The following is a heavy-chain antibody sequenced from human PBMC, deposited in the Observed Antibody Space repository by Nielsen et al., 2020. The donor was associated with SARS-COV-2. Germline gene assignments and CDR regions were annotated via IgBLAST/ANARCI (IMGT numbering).Heavy chain of an antibody. CDR1: GFTFSSYS. J-gene: IGHJ4*02. CDR2: ISSSSSYI. CDR3: ASRYCSGGSCYGY. Sequence: GGSLRLSCAASGFTFSSYSMNWVRQAPGKGLEWVSSISSSSSYIYYADSVKGRFTISRDNAKNSLYLQMNSLRAEDTAVYYCASRYCSGGSCYGYWGQGTLVTVSS. D-gene: IGHD2-15*01. V-gene: IGHV3-21*01.